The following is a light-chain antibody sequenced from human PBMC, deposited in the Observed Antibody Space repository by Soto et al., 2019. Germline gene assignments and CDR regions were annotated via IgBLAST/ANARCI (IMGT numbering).Light chain of an antibody. V-gene: IGLV2-8*01. CDR2: EVT. Sequence: QSVLTQPPSASGSPGQSVTISCSGTSSDVGGYNFVSWYQYHPGKAPKLIIYEVTKRPSGVPDRFSGSKSGNPASLTVSGLRAEDGAVYYCCSYAGGKFVFGTGTRVT. J-gene: IGLJ1*01. CDR1: SSDVGGYNF. CDR3: CSYAGGKFV.